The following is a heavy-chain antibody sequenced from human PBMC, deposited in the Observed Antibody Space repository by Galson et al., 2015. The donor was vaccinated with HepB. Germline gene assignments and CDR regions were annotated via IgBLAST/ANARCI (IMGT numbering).Heavy chain of an antibody. CDR1: GITFSNAW. CDR2: IKTNAAGGAT. V-gene: IGHV3-15*01. Sequence: SLRLSCAVSGITFSNAWMNWVRLAPGKGLEWVALIKTNAAGGATDYAAPVKGRFTISRDDSKNTVYLRMNSLRTEDTAVYYCATNLWCDYWGQGTLVTVSS. D-gene: IGHD4/OR15-4a*01. CDR3: ATNLWCDY. J-gene: IGHJ4*02.